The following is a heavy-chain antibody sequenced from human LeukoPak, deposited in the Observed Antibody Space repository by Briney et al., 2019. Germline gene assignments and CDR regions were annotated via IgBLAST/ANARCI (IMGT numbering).Heavy chain of an antibody. Sequence: SETLSLTCTVSGGSISSSSYYWGWIRQPPGKGLEWIGSIYHSGSTYYNPSLKSRVTISVDTSKNQFSLKLSSVTAADTAVYYCARRRPSGGSFADYWGQGTLVTVSS. CDR2: IYHSGST. CDR3: ARRRPSGGSFADY. J-gene: IGHJ4*02. CDR1: GGSISSSSYY. D-gene: IGHD2-15*01. V-gene: IGHV4-39*07.